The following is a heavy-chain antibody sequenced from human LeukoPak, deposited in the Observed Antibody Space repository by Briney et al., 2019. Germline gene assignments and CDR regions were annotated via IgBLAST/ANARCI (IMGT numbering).Heavy chain of an antibody. D-gene: IGHD3-22*01. CDR2: IYYSGST. Sequence: SETLSLTCTVSGGSISTSSYYWGWIRQAPGKGLEWIGTIYYSGSTYYNPSLKSRVTISVDTSNNHFSLKLSSVTAADTAVYYCAREYVFYYDSSGYYDYWGQGTLVTVSS. V-gene: IGHV4-39*07. CDR3: AREYVFYYDSSGYYDY. CDR1: GGSISTSSYY. J-gene: IGHJ4*02.